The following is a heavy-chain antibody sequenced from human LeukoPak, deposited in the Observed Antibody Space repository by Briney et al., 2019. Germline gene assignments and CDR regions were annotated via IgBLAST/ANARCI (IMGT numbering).Heavy chain of an antibody. CDR1: GFKFNTYW. V-gene: IGHV3-7*01. CDR3: ARGGTDILTGYPKIYYYYYGMDV. D-gene: IGHD3-9*01. J-gene: IGHJ6*02. Sequence: GGSLRLSCAASGFKFNTYWMSWVRQAPVKGLEWVANIDQDGGAKFYVDSVKGRFTISRDNAKNTLYLQMNSLRAEDTAVYYCARGGTDILTGYPKIYYYYYGMDVWGQGTTVTVSS. CDR2: IDQDGGAK.